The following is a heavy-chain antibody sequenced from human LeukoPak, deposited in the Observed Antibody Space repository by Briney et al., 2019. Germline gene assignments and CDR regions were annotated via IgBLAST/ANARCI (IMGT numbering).Heavy chain of an antibody. D-gene: IGHD3-10*01. V-gene: IGHV3-48*01. CDR1: GFTFSSYY. CDR3: AKFNTIWFGDLSPGTY. Sequence: GGSLRLSCAASGFTFSSYYMSWLRQAPGKGLEWVSYISHSSTTVYYSDSVKGRFTVSRDNARNSLYLQMNSLRAEDTAVYYCAKFNTIWFGDLSPGTYWGQGTLVTVSS. J-gene: IGHJ4*02. CDR2: ISHSSTTV.